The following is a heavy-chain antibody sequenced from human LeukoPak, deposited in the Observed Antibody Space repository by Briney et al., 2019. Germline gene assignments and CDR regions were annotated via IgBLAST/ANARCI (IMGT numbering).Heavy chain of an antibody. CDR3: AKGPTVSKRGYFDY. J-gene: IGHJ4*02. V-gene: IGHV3-23*01. CDR2: ISGSGAST. D-gene: IGHD4-17*01. CDR1: GFTFSSYA. Sequence: GGSLRLSCAVSGFTFSSYAMSWVRQAPGKGLEWVSAISGSGASTYYADSMKGRFTISRDNSKNTLSLQMNSLRAEDTAVYYCAKGPTVSKRGYFDYWGQGTLVTVSS.